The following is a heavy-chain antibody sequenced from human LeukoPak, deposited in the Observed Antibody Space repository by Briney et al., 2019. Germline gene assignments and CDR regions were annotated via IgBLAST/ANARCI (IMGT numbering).Heavy chain of an antibody. V-gene: IGHV3-13*04. D-gene: IGHD2-15*01. J-gene: IGHJ6*02. CDR3: ARGDCSGGSCSSMDV. CDR1: GFTFSTYD. CDR2: INPAGGT. Sequence: GRSLRLSCAASGFTFSTYDMHWVRQATGKGLEWVSGINPAGGTYYPGSVKGRFTISREDAKNSFYLQMNSLGVGDTAVYYCARGDCSGGSCSSMDVWGQGTTVTVSS.